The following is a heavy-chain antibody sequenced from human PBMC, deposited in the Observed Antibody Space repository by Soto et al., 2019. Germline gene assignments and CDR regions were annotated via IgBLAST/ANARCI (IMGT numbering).Heavy chain of an antibody. Sequence: SETLSLTCAVYGGSFSGYYWSWIRQPPGKGLEWIGEINHSGSTNYNPSLKSRVTISVDTSKNQFSLRLSSVTAADTAVYYCASLPDLGAISDSSGDYWGQGTLVTVSS. CDR2: INHSGST. CDR3: ASLPDLGAISDSSGDY. CDR1: GGSFSGYY. D-gene: IGHD3-22*01. J-gene: IGHJ4*02. V-gene: IGHV4-34*01.